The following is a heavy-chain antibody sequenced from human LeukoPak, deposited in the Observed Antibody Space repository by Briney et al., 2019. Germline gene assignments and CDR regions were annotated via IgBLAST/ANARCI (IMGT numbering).Heavy chain of an antibody. CDR1: GGSISSYY. D-gene: IGHD3-22*01. CDR3: AGDNDSSGYYSGDYYFYYYMDV. J-gene: IGHJ6*03. Sequence: SETLSLTCTVSGGSISSYYWSWIRQPPGKGLEWIGYIYYSGSTNYNPSLKSRVTISVDTSKNQFSLKLSSVTAADTAVYYCAGDNDSSGYYSGDYYFYYYMDVWGKGTTVTVSS. V-gene: IGHV4-59*12. CDR2: IYYSGST.